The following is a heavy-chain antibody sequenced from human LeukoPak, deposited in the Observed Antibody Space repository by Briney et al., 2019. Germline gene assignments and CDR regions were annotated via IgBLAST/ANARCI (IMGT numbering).Heavy chain of an antibody. CDR1: GYSFTSYW. V-gene: IGHV5-51*01. CDR2: INPGDSDT. J-gene: IGHJ4*02. Sequence: GESLKISRKGSGYSFTSYWIGWVRQMPGKGLEWMGIINPGDSDTRYSPSFQGQVTISADKSISTAYLQWSSLKASDTAMYYCARSAYCSGGSCSPHFGYWGQGTLVTVSS. D-gene: IGHD2-15*01. CDR3: ARSAYCSGGSCSPHFGY.